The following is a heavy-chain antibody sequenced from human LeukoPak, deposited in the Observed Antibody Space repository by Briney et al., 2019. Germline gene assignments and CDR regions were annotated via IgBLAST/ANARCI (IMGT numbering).Heavy chain of an antibody. CDR3: ANWGGAAAGTAFDY. V-gene: IGHV3-23*01. Sequence: GGSLSLSCAASGFTFSSYAMSWVRQAPGKGLEWVSAISGSGGSTYYADSAKGRFTISRDNSKNTLYLQMNRLRAEDTAVYYCANWGGAAAGTAFDYWGQGTLVTVSS. J-gene: IGHJ4*02. CDR1: GFTFSSYA. CDR2: ISGSGGST. D-gene: IGHD6-13*01.